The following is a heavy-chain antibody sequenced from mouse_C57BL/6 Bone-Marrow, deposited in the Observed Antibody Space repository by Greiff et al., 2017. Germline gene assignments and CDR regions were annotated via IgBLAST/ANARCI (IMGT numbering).Heavy chain of an antibody. CDR1: GFSLTSYG. Sequence: QVQLQQSGPGLVQPSQSLSITCTVSGFSLTSYGVHWVRQSPGKGLEWLGVIWSGGSTDYNAACISRLSISKDNSKSQVFFKMNSLQADDTAIYYCARNRLRREAWFAYWGQGTLVTVSA. V-gene: IGHV2-2*01. CDR2: IWSGGST. J-gene: IGHJ3*01. D-gene: IGHD2-2*01. CDR3: ARNRLRREAWFAY.